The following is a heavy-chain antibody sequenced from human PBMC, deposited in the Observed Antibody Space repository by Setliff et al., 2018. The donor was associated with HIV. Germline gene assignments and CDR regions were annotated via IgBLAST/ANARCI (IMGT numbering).Heavy chain of an antibody. V-gene: IGHV1-18*01. CDR1: GYTFTNYG. J-gene: IGHJ4*02. Sequence: ASVKVSCKPSGYTFTNYGISGVRQAPGQGLEWTGWIRTYNGNTNYAQRLQGRVTMTTDTSTSTAYMELGSLRSDDTAVYYCARGYDGSGFYYVYWGQGTLVTVSS. D-gene: IGHD3-22*01. CDR3: ARGYDGSGFYYVY. CDR2: IRTYNGNT.